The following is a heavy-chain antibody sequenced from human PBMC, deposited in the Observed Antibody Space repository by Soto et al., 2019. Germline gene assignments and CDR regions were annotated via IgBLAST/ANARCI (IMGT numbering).Heavy chain of an antibody. Sequence: SESLSLTCAVSGDFISTFYWGWMRQSPGKELEWIGYVYYTGSNNYNPSLKRRVTISLDRSKNQSSLKLTSAKAADRAANYCWRGRTVRNYADDTSDYFYFFDYWGQGTQVTVSS. D-gene: IGHD3-22*01. CDR1: GDFISTFY. CDR2: VYYTGSN. CDR3: WRGRTVRNYADDTSDYFYFFDY. J-gene: IGHJ4*02. V-gene: IGHV4-59*03.